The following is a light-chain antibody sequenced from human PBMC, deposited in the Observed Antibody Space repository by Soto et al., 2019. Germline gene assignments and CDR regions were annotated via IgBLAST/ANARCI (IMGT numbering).Light chain of an antibody. CDR2: VNSDGSH. J-gene: IGLJ3*02. Sequence: QAVVTQSPSVSASLGASVKVTCTLSSGHSSFAIAWHQQQPEEGPRYLMKVNSDGSHTKGDGIPDRFSGSSSGAERYLIISSLQSEDEAEYYCQSWGTGIRVFGGGTKLTVL. CDR1: SGHSSFA. V-gene: IGLV4-69*01. CDR3: QSWGTGIRV.